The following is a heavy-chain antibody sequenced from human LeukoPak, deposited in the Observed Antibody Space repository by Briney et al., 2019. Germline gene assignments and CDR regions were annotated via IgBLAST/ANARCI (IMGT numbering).Heavy chain of an antibody. CDR1: GYSISSGYY. CDR3: ARGRGVFGTIFGVVIHRRNWFDP. Sequence: SETLSLTCTVSGYSISSGYYWGWIRQPPGKGLEWIGSIYHSGSTYYNPSLKSRVTISVDTSKNQFSLKLSSVTAADTAVSYCARGRGVFGTIFGVVIHRRNWFDPWGQGTLVTVSS. CDR2: IYHSGST. V-gene: IGHV4-38-2*02. D-gene: IGHD3-3*01. J-gene: IGHJ5*02.